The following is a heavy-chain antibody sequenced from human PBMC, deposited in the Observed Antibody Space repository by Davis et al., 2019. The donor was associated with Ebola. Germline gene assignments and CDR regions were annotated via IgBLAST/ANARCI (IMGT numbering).Heavy chain of an antibody. CDR2: INHSGST. J-gene: IGHJ6*02. V-gene: IGHV4-34*01. Sequence: SDPLSLTCPPYGWPFIGHSWSWIRQPPGKGLEWIGEINHSGSTNYNPSLRSRVTISVDTSKNQFSLKLSSVTAADTAMYYCAPGGAMVRRYYYYGMDVWGQGTTVTVSS. CDR3: APGGAMVRRYYYYGMDV. D-gene: IGHD5-18*01. CDR1: GWPFIGHS.